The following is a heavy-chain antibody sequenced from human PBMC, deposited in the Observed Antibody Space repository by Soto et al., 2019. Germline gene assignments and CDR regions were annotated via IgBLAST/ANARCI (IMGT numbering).Heavy chain of an antibody. CDR2: ISGSGGST. CDR3: AKDGLRFLERAQLNQIYYFDY. CDR1: GFTFSSYA. Sequence: PGGSLRLSCAASGFTFSSYAMSWVRQAPGKGLEWVSAISGSGGSTYYADSVKGRFTISRDNSKNTLYLQMNSLRAEDTAVYYCAKDGLRFLERAQLNQIYYFDYWGQGTLVTVSS. D-gene: IGHD3-3*01. V-gene: IGHV3-23*01. J-gene: IGHJ4*02.